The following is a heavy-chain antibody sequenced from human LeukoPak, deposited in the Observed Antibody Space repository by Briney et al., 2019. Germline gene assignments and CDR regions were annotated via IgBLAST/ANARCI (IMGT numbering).Heavy chain of an antibody. Sequence: GGSLRLSCAASGFTFSNYGMHWVRQAPGKGLEWVAVIWDDGSNGYYADSVKGRFTISRDNSKNTLYLQMNSLRAEDTAVYYWAKPLSIVGATIGAFDIWGQGTMVTVSS. D-gene: IGHD1-26*01. J-gene: IGHJ3*02. CDR2: IWDDGSNG. V-gene: IGHV3-33*06. CDR3: AKPLSIVGATIGAFDI. CDR1: GFTFSNYG.